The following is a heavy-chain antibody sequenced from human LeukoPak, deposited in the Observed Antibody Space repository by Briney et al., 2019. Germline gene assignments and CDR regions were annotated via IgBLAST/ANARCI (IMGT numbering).Heavy chain of an antibody. CDR1: GFTFSSYA. V-gene: IGHV3-30-3*01. CDR2: ISYDGSNK. D-gene: IGHD2-15*01. CDR3: ARDNFRYCSGGSCYWFDP. J-gene: IGHJ5*02. Sequence: GGSLRHSCAASGFTFSSYAMHWVRQAPGKGLEWVAVISYDGSNKYYADSVKGRFTISRDNSKNTLYLQMNSLRAEDTAVYYCARDNFRYCSGGSCYWFDPWGQGTLVTVSS.